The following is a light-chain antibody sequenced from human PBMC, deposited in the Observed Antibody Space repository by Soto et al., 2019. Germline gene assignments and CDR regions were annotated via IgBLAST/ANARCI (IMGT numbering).Light chain of an antibody. CDR3: QHYNSYSEA. V-gene: IGKV3-15*01. Sequence: EILMTQSPVTLSVSPVERATLSCRASQSVSSNLAWYQQKPGQAPSLLIYGAFTRVTGIPARFSGTGSGTEFTLTISSLQPDDFATYYCQHYNSYSEAFGQGTKVDIK. J-gene: IGKJ1*01. CDR2: GAF. CDR1: QSVSSN.